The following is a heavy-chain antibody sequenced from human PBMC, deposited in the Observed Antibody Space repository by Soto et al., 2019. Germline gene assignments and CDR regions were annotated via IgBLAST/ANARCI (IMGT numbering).Heavy chain of an antibody. CDR1: GYSISSSNW. V-gene: IGHV4-28*03. CDR2: IYYSGTT. D-gene: IGHD6-13*01. J-gene: IGHJ4*02. Sequence: SETLSLTCAVSGYSISSSNWWGWIRQPPGKGLEWIGYIYYSGTTYYNPSLKSRVTMSVDTSKNQFSLKLTSVTAVDTAVYYCAKGGASSLPFDYWGPGTLVTVSS. CDR3: AKGGASSLPFDY.